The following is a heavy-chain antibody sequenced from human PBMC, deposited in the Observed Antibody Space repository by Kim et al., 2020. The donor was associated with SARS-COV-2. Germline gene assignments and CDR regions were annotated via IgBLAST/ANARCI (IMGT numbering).Heavy chain of an antibody. CDR3: ARGGGYSGSY. D-gene: IGHD5-12*01. J-gene: IGHJ4*02. Sequence: SETLSLTCAVYGGSFSGYYWSWIRQPPGKGLEWIGEINHSGSTNYNPSLKSRVTISVDTSKNQFSLKLSSVTAADTAVYYCARGGGYSGSYWGQGTLVTVSS. CDR2: INHSGST. CDR1: GGSFSGYY. V-gene: IGHV4-34*01.